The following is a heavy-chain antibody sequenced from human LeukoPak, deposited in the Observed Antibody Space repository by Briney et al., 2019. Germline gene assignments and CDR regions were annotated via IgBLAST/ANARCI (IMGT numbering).Heavy chain of an antibody. V-gene: IGHV3-30*18. Sequence: QTGGSLRLSCAASGFTFSSYGMHWVRQAPGKGMEWVGVISYDGSKKYYADSVKGRFTISRDNSKNTLYLQMNSLRAEDTAVYYCAKGSRDLRYYFDYWGQGTLVTVSS. CDR1: GFTFSSYG. J-gene: IGHJ4*02. CDR3: AKGSRDLRYYFDY. D-gene: IGHD5-24*01. CDR2: ISYDGSKK.